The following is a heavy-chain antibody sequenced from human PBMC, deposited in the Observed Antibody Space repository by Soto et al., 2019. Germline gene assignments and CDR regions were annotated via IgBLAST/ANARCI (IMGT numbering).Heavy chain of an antibody. CDR1: GGTFSSYA. CDR3: YYDFWSGPRGGYYYGMDV. V-gene: IGHV1-69*13. CDR2: IIPIFGTA. D-gene: IGHD3-3*01. J-gene: IGHJ6*02. Sequence: GASVKVSCKAAGGTFSSYAISWVRQAPGQGLEWMGGIIPIFGTANYAQKFQGRVTITADESTSTAYIELSSLRSEDTAVYYCYYDFWSGPRGGYYYGMDVWGQGTTVTVSS.